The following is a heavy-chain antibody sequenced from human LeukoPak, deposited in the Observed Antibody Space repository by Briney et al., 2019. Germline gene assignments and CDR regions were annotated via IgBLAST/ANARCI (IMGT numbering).Heavy chain of an antibody. CDR1: GFTFSTYG. J-gene: IGHJ4*02. D-gene: IGHD6-13*01. Sequence: GGSLRLSCAASGFTFSTYGMHWVRQAPGKGLEYVSGIGPDGGTTYYAKSVKGRFTISRDNSKNMVYLQMGSMRADDMAVYYCARGAQLTDYWGQGTLVTVSS. CDR3: ARGAQLTDY. CDR2: IGPDGGTT. V-gene: IGHV3-64*01.